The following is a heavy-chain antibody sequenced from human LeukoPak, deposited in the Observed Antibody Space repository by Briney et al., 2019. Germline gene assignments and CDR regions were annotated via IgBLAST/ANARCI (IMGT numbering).Heavy chain of an antibody. CDR3: TRLSSGSFKFDS. J-gene: IGHJ4*02. D-gene: IGHD1-26*01. CDR2: IKNKANSYAT. Sequence: QTGGSLRLSCAASGFTFSGSAIHWIRQASGKGLEWVGRIKNKANSYATAYAASVKGRFTISRDDSKNTAYLLMNSLKTEDTAMYYCTRLSSGSFKFDSWGQGTLVTVSS. V-gene: IGHV3-73*01. CDR1: GFTFSGSA.